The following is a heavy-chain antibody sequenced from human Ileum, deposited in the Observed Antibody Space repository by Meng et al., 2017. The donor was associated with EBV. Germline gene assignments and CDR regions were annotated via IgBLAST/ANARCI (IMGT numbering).Heavy chain of an antibody. CDR1: DYTFMGYG. Sequence: RLVHDGAKGKKPGASVQVSCKASDYTFMGYGVSWVRQAPGQGLEWMAWLGAHDGDTSHAPKFQGRVTVSADRPTATAYMELRSLRSDDTAVYYCARGTPGRSYSDYWGQGTLVTVSS. J-gene: IGHJ4*02. D-gene: IGHD3-10*01. CDR2: LGAHDGDT. CDR3: ARGTPGRSYSDY. V-gene: IGHV1-18*01.